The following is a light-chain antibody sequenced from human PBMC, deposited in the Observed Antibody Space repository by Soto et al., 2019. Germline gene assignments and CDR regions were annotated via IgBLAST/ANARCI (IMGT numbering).Light chain of an antibody. CDR3: HQYDSSPLT. CDR1: QSVSSSY. Sequence: EIVLTQSPGTLSLSPGERATLSCRASQSVSSSYLAWYQQKPGQAPRLLIYGASSMATGIPDRFTGSGSGTDFSLTISRLEPEDFAVYYCHQYDSSPLTFGGGTNVEIK. J-gene: IGKJ4*01. CDR2: GAS. V-gene: IGKV3-20*01.